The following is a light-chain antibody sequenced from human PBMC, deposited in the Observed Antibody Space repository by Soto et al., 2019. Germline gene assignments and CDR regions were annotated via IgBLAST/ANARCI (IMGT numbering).Light chain of an antibody. J-gene: IGLJ3*02. V-gene: IGLV1-44*01. CDR2: SNN. CDR3: AAWYASMNWV. CDR1: SSNIGSNT. Sequence: QSVLTQPPSASGTPGQRVSISCSGSSSNIGSNTVNWYQQVPGTAPKLLIYSNNQRPSGVPDRFSGSKSGTSASLALSGLQSEDEADYYCAAWYASMNWVFGRGPTLTVL.